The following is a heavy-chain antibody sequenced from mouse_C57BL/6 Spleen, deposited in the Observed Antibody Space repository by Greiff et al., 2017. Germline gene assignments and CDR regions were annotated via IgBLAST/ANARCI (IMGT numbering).Heavy chain of an antibody. CDR1: GYTFTSYG. CDR3: ARYYYGSSYGAMDY. Sequence: QVQLQQSGAELARPGASVQLSCKASGYTFTSYGISWVKQRTGQGLEWIGEIYPRSGNTYYNEKFKGKATLTADKSSSTAYMELRSLTSEDSAVYFCARYYYGSSYGAMDYWGQGTSVTVSS. J-gene: IGHJ4*01. CDR2: IYPRSGNT. D-gene: IGHD1-1*01. V-gene: IGHV1-81*01.